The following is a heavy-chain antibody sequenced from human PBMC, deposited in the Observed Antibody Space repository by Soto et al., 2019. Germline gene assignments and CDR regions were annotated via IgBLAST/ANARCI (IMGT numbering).Heavy chain of an antibody. D-gene: IGHD2-8*02. CDR1: DNTFTHYG. V-gene: IGHV1-18*01. J-gene: IGHJ6*02. Sequence: ASVKVSCKSSDNTFTHYGINWVRQAPGQGLEWMGWISGYNGNTKYAQKFQDRVTMTADTSTRTAFMEVRSLTSDDTGVYFCAATGGNYVGLDVWGQGTTVTVSS. CDR3: AATGGNYVGLDV. CDR2: ISGYNGNT.